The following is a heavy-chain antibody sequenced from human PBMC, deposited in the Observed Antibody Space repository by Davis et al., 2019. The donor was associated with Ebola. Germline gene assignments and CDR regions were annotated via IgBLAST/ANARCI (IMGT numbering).Heavy chain of an antibody. CDR1: GYTFTSYG. J-gene: IGHJ5*02. D-gene: IGHD3-10*01. CDR3: TRRINVIQGVIWWFDP. CDR2: IHPKNGDT. V-gene: IGHV1-2*02. Sequence: ASVKVSCKASGYTFTSYGISWVRQAPGQGLEWMGWIHPKNGDTNHAQKFQGRVTMTRDTSISTAYMELSRLRSDDTAVYYCTRRINVIQGVIWWFDPWGQGTLVTVSS.